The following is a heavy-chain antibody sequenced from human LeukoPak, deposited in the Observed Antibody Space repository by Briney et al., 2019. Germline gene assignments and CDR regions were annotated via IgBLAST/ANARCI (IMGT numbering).Heavy chain of an antibody. V-gene: IGHV4-59*08. CDR1: GGSISSYY. CDR3: ARQRSLEWYFDY. J-gene: IGHJ4*02. D-gene: IGHD3-3*01. Sequence: SETLSLTCTVSGGSISSYYWSWLRQPPGKGLEWIGYIYHRGSTNYNPSLKSRVTISVDTSKNQFSLKLSSVTAADTAVYYCARQRSLEWYFDYWGQGTLVTVSS. CDR2: IYHRGST.